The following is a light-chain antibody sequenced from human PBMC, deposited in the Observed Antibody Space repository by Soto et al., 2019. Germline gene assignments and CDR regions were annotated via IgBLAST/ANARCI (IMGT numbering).Light chain of an antibody. J-gene: IGKJ1*01. CDR2: GAS. Sequence: EIVLTQSPGTLSLSPGERATLSCRASQSVSSSYLAWYQQKPGQAPRLLIYGASSRATGIPDRFSGSGSGTDFTLTISRRETEDFAVYYCQQYGSSPWKFGQGTKVEIK. CDR3: QQYGSSPWK. V-gene: IGKV3-20*01. CDR1: QSVSSSY.